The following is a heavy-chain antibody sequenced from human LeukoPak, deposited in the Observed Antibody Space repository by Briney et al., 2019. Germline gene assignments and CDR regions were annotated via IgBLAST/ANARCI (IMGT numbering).Heavy chain of an antibody. Sequence: GGSLRLSCAASGFTFSSFAMSWVRQAPWKGLEWVSAISGSGGSTYYADSVKGRFTISRDNSKNTLSLQMNSLRAEDTAIYYCAKASNTWNYFDYWGQGTLVTVSS. J-gene: IGHJ4*02. V-gene: IGHV3-23*01. D-gene: IGHD1-1*01. CDR2: ISGSGGST. CDR1: GFTFSSFA. CDR3: AKASNTWNYFDY.